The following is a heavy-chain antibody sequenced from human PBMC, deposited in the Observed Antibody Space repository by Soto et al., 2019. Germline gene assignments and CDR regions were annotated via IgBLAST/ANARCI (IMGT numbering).Heavy chain of an antibody. Sequence: QVQLQESGPGLEKPSQTLSLTCTVSGGSITSANSYWSWIRQHPGKGLEWIGYIYHSGSTYYNPSLKSRVTISIDKSQNQFSLTLTSVTAADTAIFYCARDRLSLIRGVPHYDGIDVWGQGTTVTVSS. CDR3: ARDRLSLIRGVPHYDGIDV. CDR1: GGSITSANSY. CDR2: IYHSGST. D-gene: IGHD3-10*01. J-gene: IGHJ6*02. V-gene: IGHV4-31*03.